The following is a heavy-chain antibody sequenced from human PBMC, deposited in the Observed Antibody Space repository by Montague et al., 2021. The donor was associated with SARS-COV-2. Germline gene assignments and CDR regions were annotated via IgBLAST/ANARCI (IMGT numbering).Heavy chain of an antibody. D-gene: IGHD2-15*01. J-gene: IGHJ6*02. Sequence: SLRLSCTASGVSFSNYVMNWVRQAPGKGLEWVSSIGGSGVDTYYADSVTGRFTISRDNSKNTLYLQMDSLRAEDTALYHCAKSGYCNTKCAALDVWGQGTTVTVSS. CDR2: IGGSGVDT. CDR3: AKSGYCNTKCAALDV. CDR1: GVSFSNYV. V-gene: IGHV3-23*01.